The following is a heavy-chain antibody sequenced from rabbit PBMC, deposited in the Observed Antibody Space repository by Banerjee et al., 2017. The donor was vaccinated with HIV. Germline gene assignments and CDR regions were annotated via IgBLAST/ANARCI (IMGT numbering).Heavy chain of an antibody. CDR1: GFSFSNRYV. CDR2: INTSSGNT. V-gene: IGHV1S40*01. D-gene: IGHD1-1*01. Sequence: QSLEESGGDLVKPGASLTLTCTASGFSFSNRYVMCWVRQAPGKGLEWIACINTSSGNTVYASWAKGRFTISKTSSTTVTLQMTSLTAADTATYFCARGYWTDGLHLWGPGTLVTVS. CDR3: ARGYWTDGLHL. J-gene: IGHJ4*01.